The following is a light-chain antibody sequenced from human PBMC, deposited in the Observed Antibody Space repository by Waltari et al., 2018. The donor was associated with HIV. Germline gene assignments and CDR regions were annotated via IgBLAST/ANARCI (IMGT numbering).Light chain of an antibody. J-gene: IGLJ2*01. CDR3: SSYSSSSTWI. CDR2: EVT. Sequence: QSALTQPASVSGSPGQSITISCTATGSDVGAYDYVSGYQQHPCKAPKLIISEVTNRPSGVSNRFSGSKSGNTASLTISGLQAEDEADYYCSSYSSSSTWIFGGGTKLTVL. V-gene: IGLV2-14*01. CDR1: GSDVGAYDY.